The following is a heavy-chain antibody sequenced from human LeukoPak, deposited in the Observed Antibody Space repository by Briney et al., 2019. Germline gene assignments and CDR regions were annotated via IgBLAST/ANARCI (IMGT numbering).Heavy chain of an antibody. J-gene: IGHJ4*02. V-gene: IGHV3-74*01. CDR2: INADGNSA. CDR1: GFTFRNSW. CDR3: AKDFWSGYYPNY. D-gene: IGHD3-3*01. Sequence: GGSLRLSCAASGFTFRNSWMFWVRQAPGKGLVWVALINADGNSANYADSVKGRFTISRDNAKNTLYLQMNSLRAEDTAVYYCAKDFWSGYYPNYWGQGTLVTVSS.